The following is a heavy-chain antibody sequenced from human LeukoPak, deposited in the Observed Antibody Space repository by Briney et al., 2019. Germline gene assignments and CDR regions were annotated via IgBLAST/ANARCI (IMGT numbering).Heavy chain of an antibody. Sequence: GGSLRLSCAASGFTFSSYEMNWVRQAPGKGLEWVSYISSSGSTIYYADSVKGRFTISRDNAKNSLYLQMNSLRAEDTAVYYCARGGVLPNWFDPWGQGTLVTASS. D-gene: IGHD3-10*01. CDR3: ARGGVLPNWFDP. CDR1: GFTFSSYE. J-gene: IGHJ5*02. CDR2: ISSSGSTI. V-gene: IGHV3-48*03.